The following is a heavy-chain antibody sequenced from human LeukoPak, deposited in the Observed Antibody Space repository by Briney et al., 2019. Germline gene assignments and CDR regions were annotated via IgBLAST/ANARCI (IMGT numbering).Heavy chain of an antibody. CDR3: ARLNYYGFDY. Sequence: SETLSLTCTVSGGSISSTSSYWGWIRQPPGKGLEWIATIYYSGSTYYNASLKSRITIAVDTSKSQFSLKLSSVTAADTALYYCARLNYYGFDYWGQGTLVTFSS. J-gene: IGHJ4*02. D-gene: IGHD1-26*01. CDR2: IYYSGST. CDR1: GGSISSTSSY. V-gene: IGHV4-39*01.